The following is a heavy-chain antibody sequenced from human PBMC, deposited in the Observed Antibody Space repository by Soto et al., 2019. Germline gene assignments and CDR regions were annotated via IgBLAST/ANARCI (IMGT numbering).Heavy chain of an antibody. V-gene: IGHV2-5*02. CDR2: IYWDDDK. D-gene: IGHD1-1*01. Sequence: QITLKESGPTLVKPTQPLTLTCTFSGFSLTTSPMGVGWIRQPPGKALEWLVVIYWDDDKRYSPSLNSRLTITKDTSKNQVVLTMTNMDPVDTATYYWAHRLSGYSWDGGYFDYWGQGALVTVSS. CDR1: GFSLTTSPMG. J-gene: IGHJ4*02. CDR3: AHRLSGYSWDGGYFDY.